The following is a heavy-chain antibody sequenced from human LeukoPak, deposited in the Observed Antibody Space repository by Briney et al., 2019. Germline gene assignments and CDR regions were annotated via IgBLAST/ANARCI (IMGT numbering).Heavy chain of an antibody. CDR1: GFTLSNYW. V-gene: IGHV3-7*03. CDR2: IKQDGSED. D-gene: IGHD2-8*01. Sequence: GGSLRLSCAASGFTLSNYWMSWVRQASGKGLDWVANIKQDGSEDYYVDSVKGRFTISRDNAKNSLYLQMNSLRAEDTAVYYRARSRYCTNGICSYFDYWGQGTLVTVSS. CDR3: ARSRYCTNGICSYFDY. J-gene: IGHJ4*02.